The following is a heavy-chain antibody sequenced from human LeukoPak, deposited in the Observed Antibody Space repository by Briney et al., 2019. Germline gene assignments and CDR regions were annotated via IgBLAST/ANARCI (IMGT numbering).Heavy chain of an antibody. D-gene: IGHD3-3*01. CDR1: RFTFSSYS. CDR3: ARDGRSITIFGVVIKHYYYYYYMDV. V-gene: IGHV3-21*01. Sequence: GGSLRLSCAASRFTFSSYSMNWVRQAPGKGLEWVSSISSSGSYIYYADSVKGRFTISRDNAKNSLYLQMNSLRAEDTAVYYCARDGRSITIFGVVIKHYYYYYYMDVWGKGTTVTVSS. CDR2: ISSSGSYI. J-gene: IGHJ6*03.